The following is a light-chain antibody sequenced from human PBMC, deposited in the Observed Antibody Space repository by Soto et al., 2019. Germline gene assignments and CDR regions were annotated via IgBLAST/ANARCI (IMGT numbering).Light chain of an antibody. Sequence: EIVMTQSPATLSVSPGERATLSCRASQSVSSNLAWYQQKPGQAPSLLIYGASTRATGTPARFSGSGSGTEFTLTISSLQSEDFAVYYCQSRSSWPPVLTFGGGTKVEIK. V-gene: IGKV3-15*01. CDR2: GAS. J-gene: IGKJ4*01. CDR3: QSRSSWPPVLT. CDR1: QSVSSN.